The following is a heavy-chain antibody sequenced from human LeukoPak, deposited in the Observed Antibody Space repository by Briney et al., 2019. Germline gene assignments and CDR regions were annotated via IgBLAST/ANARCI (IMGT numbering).Heavy chain of an antibody. J-gene: IGHJ6*02. CDR1: GGSISSYY. CDR3: ARGVWVFGVVIPYYYGMDV. Sequence: SETLSLTCTVSGGSISSYYWSWIRQPPGKGLEWIGYIYYSGSTNYNPSLKSRVIISVDTSKNQFSLKLSSVTAADTAVYYCARGVWVFGVVIPYYYGMDVWGQGTTVTVSS. D-gene: IGHD3-3*01. V-gene: IGHV4-59*01. CDR2: IYYSGST.